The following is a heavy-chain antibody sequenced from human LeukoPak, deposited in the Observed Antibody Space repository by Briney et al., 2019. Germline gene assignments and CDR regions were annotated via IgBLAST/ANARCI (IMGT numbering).Heavy chain of an antibody. V-gene: IGHV3-30*02. CDR1: GFTFKSYD. CDR3: AKDALTMVRGVPHYFDY. J-gene: IGHJ4*02. CDR2: IRYDGSNK. D-gene: IGHD3-10*01. Sequence: GGSLRLSCAASGFTFKSYDMHWVRQAPGKGLEWVAFIRYDGSNKYYADSVKGRFTISRDNSKNTLYLQMNSLRAEDTAMYYCAKDALTMVRGVPHYFDYWGQGTLVTVSS.